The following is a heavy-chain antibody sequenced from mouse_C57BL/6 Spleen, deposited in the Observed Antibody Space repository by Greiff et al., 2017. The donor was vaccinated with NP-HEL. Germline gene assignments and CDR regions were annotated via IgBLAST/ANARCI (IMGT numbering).Heavy chain of an antibody. J-gene: IGHJ3*01. Sequence: VQRVESGAELVKPGASVKLSCKASGYTFTEYTIHWVKQRPGQGLEWIGWFYPGSGSIKYNEKFKDKATLTADKSSSTVYMELSRLTSEDAAVCFCARHDSSGGFAYWGQGTLVTVSA. V-gene: IGHV1-62-2*01. CDR1: GYTFTEYT. CDR3: ARHDSSGGFAY. CDR2: FYPGSGSI. D-gene: IGHD3-2*02.